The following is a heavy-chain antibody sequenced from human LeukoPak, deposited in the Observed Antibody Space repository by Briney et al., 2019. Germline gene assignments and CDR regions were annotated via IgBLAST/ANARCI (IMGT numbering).Heavy chain of an antibody. D-gene: IGHD6-6*01. J-gene: IGHJ4*02. CDR3: ATVGPIAARPREFDY. CDR2: FDPEDGET. CDR1: GYTLTELS. Sequence: ASVKVSCKVSGYTLTELSMHWVRQGPGKGLEWMGGFDPEDGETIYAQKFQGRVTMTEDTSTDTAYMELSSLRSEDTAVYYCATVGPIAARPREFDYWGQGTLVTVSS. V-gene: IGHV1-24*01.